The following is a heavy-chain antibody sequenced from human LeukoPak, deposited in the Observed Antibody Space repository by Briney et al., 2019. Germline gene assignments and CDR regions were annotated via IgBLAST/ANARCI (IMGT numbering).Heavy chain of an antibody. J-gene: IGHJ4*02. CDR1: GFTFSSYA. D-gene: IGHD1-26*01. CDR3: ARAQSGSYYQY. Sequence: GGSLRLSCAASGFTFSSYAMHWVRQAPGKGLEWVAVISYDGSNKYYADSVKGRFTISRDNSKNTLYLQMNGLRAEDTAVYYCARAQSGSYYQYWGQGTLVTVSS. V-gene: IGHV3-30-3*01. CDR2: ISYDGSNK.